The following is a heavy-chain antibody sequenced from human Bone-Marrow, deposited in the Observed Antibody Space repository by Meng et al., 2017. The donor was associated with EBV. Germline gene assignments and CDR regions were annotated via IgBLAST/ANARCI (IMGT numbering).Heavy chain of an antibody. CDR2: IYWHDDK. D-gene: IGHD6-6*01. V-gene: IGHV2-5*01. CDR1: GFSLTTRGVG. Sequence: QVTLKASCPPPVNPHQTPTLTSTFPGFSLTTRGVGVDWIRQPPEKALEWLALIYWHDDKRYSPSLKSRLTITKDTSKNQVVLTITNMDPVDAATYYCAHIIAARPFDYWGQGTLVTVSS. J-gene: IGHJ4*02. CDR3: AHIIAARPFDY.